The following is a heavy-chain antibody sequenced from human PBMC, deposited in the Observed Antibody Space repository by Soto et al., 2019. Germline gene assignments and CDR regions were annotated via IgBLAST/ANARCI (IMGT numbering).Heavy chain of an antibody. CDR3: VRPLPSGRNYGMDV. D-gene: IGHD3-10*01. V-gene: IGHV3-53*01. J-gene: IGHJ6*02. Sequence: GGSLRLSCTAYGLGVRNNYLSWVRQAPGMGLEWVSVIYNDGTTYYADSVKSRFTLSRDTSKNTLSLQMDSLRAEDTAVYYCVRPLPSGRNYGMDVWGQGTTVTVSS. CDR2: IYNDGTT. CDR1: GLGVRNNY.